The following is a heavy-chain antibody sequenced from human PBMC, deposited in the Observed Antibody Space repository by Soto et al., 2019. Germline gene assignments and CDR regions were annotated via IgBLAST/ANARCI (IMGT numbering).Heavy chain of an antibody. J-gene: IGHJ6*02. D-gene: IGHD2-2*01. CDR3: TSSDCSSTSCYAGYYYYGMDV. Sequence: EVQLVESGGGLVQPGGSLKLSCAASGFTFSGSAMHWVRQASGKGLEWVGRIRSKANSYATAYAASVKGRYTISRDDSKNTAYLQMNSLKTEDTAVYYCTSSDCSSTSCYAGYYYYGMDVWCQGTTVTVSS. CDR1: GFTFSGSA. CDR2: IRSKANSYAT. V-gene: IGHV3-73*02.